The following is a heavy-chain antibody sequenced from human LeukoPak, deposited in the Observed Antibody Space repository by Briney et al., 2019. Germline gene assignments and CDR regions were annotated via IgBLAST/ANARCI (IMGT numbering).Heavy chain of an antibody. J-gene: IGHJ6*02. V-gene: IGHV3-48*01. CDR1: GFTFSSYS. D-gene: IGHD2-15*01. CDR3: AKDLNSFIVVVTIYGMDV. Sequence: PGGSLRLSCAASGFTFSSYSMNWVRQAPGKGLEWVSYISSSSSTIYYADSVKGRFTISRDNAKNTLFLQLNSLRGDDTAVYYCAKDLNSFIVVVTIYGMDVWGQGTTVIVSS. CDR2: ISSSSSTI.